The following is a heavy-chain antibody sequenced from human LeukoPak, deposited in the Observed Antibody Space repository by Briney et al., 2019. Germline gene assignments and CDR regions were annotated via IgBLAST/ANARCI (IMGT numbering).Heavy chain of an antibody. D-gene: IGHD2-15*01. CDR3: ARECCSGGSCYSGGY. CDR2: IIPIFGTA. Sequence: GASVKVSRKASGGTFSSYAISWVRQAPGQGLEWMGGIIPIFGTANYAQKFQGRVTITADESTSTAYMELSSLRSEDTAVYYCARECCSGGSCYSGGYWGQGTLVTVSS. J-gene: IGHJ4*02. V-gene: IGHV1-69*13. CDR1: GGTFSSYA.